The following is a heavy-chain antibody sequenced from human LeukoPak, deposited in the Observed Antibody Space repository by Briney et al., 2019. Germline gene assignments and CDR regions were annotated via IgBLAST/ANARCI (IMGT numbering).Heavy chain of an antibody. J-gene: IGHJ4*02. V-gene: IGHV3-21*01. CDR3: ARDDRYSSSSSDFDY. CDR1: GFTFSSYS. Sequence: PGGSLRLSCAASGFTFSSYSMDWVRQAPGKGLEWVSSISGSSSYIYYADSVKGRFTISRDNAKNSLYLQMNSLRAEDTAVYYCARDDRYSSSSSDFDYWGQGTLVTVSS. D-gene: IGHD6-6*01. CDR2: ISGSSSYI.